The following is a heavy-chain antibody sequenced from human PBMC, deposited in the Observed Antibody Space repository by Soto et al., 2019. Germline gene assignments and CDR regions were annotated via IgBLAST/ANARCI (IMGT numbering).Heavy chain of an antibody. D-gene: IGHD3-10*01. J-gene: IGHJ4*02. CDR2: VSGRGGST. Sequence: GALRLSCADPGFCFSTYAMNWVRQAPGKGLERVSGVSGRGGSTYYADSVKGRFTISRDNSKNTLYLQMNSLRAEDTAEYYCAKDFGLQWGSGSIGPGYFDFWGQGTPVTGSS. CDR1: GFCFSTYA. V-gene: IGHV3-23*01. CDR3: AKDFGLQWGSGSIGPGYFDF.